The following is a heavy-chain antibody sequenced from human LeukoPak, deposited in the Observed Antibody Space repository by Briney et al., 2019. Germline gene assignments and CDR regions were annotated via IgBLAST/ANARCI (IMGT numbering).Heavy chain of an antibody. CDR2: IKEDGSEK. J-gene: IGHJ4*02. CDR1: GFTLSNYW. CDR3: ARDEVGGPLKY. D-gene: IGHD6-6*01. V-gene: IGHV3-7*01. Sequence: GGSLRLSCAASGFTLSNYWMSWVRQAPGKGLEWVANIKEDGSEKKYVDSVKGRFTISRDNAKNSLDLQMSSLRAEDTAMYYCARDEVGGPLKYWGQGTLVTVSS.